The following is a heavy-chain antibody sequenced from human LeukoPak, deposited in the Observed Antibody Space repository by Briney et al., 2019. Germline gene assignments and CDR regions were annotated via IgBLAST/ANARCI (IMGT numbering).Heavy chain of an antibody. CDR1: GFTFSSYA. CDR3: AREERDGYNYYWYFDL. Sequence: GGSLRLSCAASGFTFSSYAMSWVRQAPGKGLEWVSAISGSGGSTYYADSVKGRFTISRDNAKNSLYLQMSSLRAEDTAVYYCAREERDGYNYYWYFDLWGRGTLVTVSS. V-gene: IGHV3-23*01. J-gene: IGHJ2*01. D-gene: IGHD5-24*01. CDR2: ISGSGGST.